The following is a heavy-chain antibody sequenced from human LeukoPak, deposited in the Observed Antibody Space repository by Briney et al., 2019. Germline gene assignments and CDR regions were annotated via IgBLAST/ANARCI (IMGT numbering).Heavy chain of an antibody. J-gene: IGHJ3*02. CDR1: GYSFTSYW. V-gene: IGHV5-51*03. D-gene: IGHD2-2*01. CDR2: IYPGDSDT. Sequence: KPGESLNISCSVSGYSFTSYWIGWVRQMPGKGLEWLGIIYPGDSDTIYSPSFQGQVTISADKSISTAYLQWSSLKASDTAMYYCARLPRHCSSTSCYWGAFDIWGQGTMVTVSS. CDR3: ARLPRHCSSTSCYWGAFDI.